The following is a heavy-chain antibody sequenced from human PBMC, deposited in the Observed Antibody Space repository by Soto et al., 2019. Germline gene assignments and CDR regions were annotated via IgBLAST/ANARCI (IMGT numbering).Heavy chain of an antibody. J-gene: IGHJ6*02. D-gene: IGHD3-16*01. CDR3: AMVDVYVTPSPQDV. Sequence: ASVKVSCEASGYTITCCAMHWVRQAPGQRPEWMGWINAGDGDTKYSQNFQGRLTIIRDTSASTAYMELRSLRSNDTAIYYCAMVDVYVTPSPQDVWGQGTTVTVSS. CDR2: INAGDGDT. V-gene: IGHV1-3*01. CDR1: GYTITCCA.